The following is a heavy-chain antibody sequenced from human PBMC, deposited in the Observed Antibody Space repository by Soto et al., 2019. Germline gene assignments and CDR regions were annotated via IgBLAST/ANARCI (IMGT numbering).Heavy chain of an antibody. Sequence: QVQLQESGPGLVKPSETLSLTCIVSGGSIKSYYWSWIRQPPGKGLEWIGYMYNRGSTNYNPTLKSRVSLSLAPSKHQFSLDLTSVTAADTAVYYCGRSVVVLWYFDLWGRGALVTVSS. CDR2: MYNRGST. CDR1: GGSIKSYY. J-gene: IGHJ2*01. D-gene: IGHD3-22*01. CDR3: GRSVVVLWYFDL. V-gene: IGHV4-59*08.